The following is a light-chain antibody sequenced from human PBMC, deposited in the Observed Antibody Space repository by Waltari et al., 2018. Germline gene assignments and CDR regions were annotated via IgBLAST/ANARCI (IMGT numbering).Light chain of an antibody. Sequence: DIVMTQSPDSLAVSLGERATINCKSSQSLSYSSNNKNYLAWYQQKPGRPPKVLMYWASTRESGVPDRFSGSGSGTDFTLTISSLQAEDVAVYYCQQYYSTSSTFGQGTKLEIK. CDR1: QSLSYSSNNKNY. J-gene: IGKJ2*01. V-gene: IGKV4-1*01. CDR2: WAS. CDR3: QQYYSTSST.